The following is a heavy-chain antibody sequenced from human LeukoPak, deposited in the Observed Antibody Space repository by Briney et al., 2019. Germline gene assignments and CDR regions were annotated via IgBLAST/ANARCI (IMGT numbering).Heavy chain of an antibody. CDR3: ARRIQGMAPYYFDY. CDR1: GFTFSSYW. D-gene: IGHD5-24*01. V-gene: IGHV3-74*01. Sequence: GGSLRLSCTASGFTFSSYWMHWVRHAPGKGLVGVSRINSDGGSTRYADSVKGRFTISKDNAKNTLYIQMNSLRAEDTAVYYCARRIQGMAPYYFDYWGQGTLVTVSS. J-gene: IGHJ4*02. CDR2: INSDGGST.